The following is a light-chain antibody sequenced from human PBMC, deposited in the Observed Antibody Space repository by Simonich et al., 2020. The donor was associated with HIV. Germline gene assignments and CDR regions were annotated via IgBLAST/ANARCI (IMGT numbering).Light chain of an antibody. CDR2: WAS. J-gene: IGKJ3*01. V-gene: IGKV4-1*01. Sequence: DIVMTQSPDSLAVSLGERATINCKSSQSVLYISNNKIYLAWYQQKPGQPPKLLFYWASTRESAVPDRFSGSGSGTDFTLTISSLQAEDVAVYYCQQYYSSPFTFGPGTKVDIK. CDR3: QQYYSSPFT. CDR1: QSVLYISNNKIY.